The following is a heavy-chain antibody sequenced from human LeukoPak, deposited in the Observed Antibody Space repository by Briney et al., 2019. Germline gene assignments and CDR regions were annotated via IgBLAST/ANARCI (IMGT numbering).Heavy chain of an antibody. CDR2: IYPGDSET. CDR1: GYQFTTYW. D-gene: IGHD1-26*01. Sequence: KCGESLKISCKGSGYQFTTYWIGWVRQMPGKGLEWMGVIYPGDSETTYSASFQGQVTISADKSSRIAYLQWSSLKASDTAMYYCARVRSGDYSEDAFDIWGQGTMVTVSS. J-gene: IGHJ3*02. V-gene: IGHV5-51*01. CDR3: ARVRSGDYSEDAFDI.